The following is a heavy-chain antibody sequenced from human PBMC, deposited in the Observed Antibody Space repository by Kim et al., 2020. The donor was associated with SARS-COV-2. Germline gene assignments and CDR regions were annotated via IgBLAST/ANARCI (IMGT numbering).Heavy chain of an antibody. CDR3: ATDPFFLLCDYYLDV. Sequence: SLKGRLTISRDNSKTTRYLQMNSLRAEDTAVYYCATDPFFLLCDYYLDVWGKGTTVTVSS. J-gene: IGHJ6*03. V-gene: IGHV3-30*07.